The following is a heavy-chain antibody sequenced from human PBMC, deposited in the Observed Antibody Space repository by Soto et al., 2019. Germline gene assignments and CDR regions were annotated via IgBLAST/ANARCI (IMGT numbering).Heavy chain of an antibody. CDR1: GGTFSSYA. V-gene: IGHV1-69*13. CDR3: AGDTGHDAFDI. Sequence: ASVKVSCKASGGTFSSYAISWVRQAPGQGLEWMGGIIPIFGTANYAQKFQGRVTITADESTSTAYMELSSLRSEDTAVYYCAGDTGHDAFDIWGQGTMVTVSS. CDR2: IIPIFGTA. J-gene: IGHJ3*02.